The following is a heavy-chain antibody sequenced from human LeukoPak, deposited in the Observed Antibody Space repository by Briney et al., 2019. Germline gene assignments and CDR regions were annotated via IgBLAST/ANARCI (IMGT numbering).Heavy chain of an antibody. V-gene: IGHV4-38-2*01. D-gene: IGHD1-26*01. CDR3: ARTSVGARSSFDY. Sequence: SETLSLTCAVSGYSISSGYFWGWVRQPSEKGLEWVGTIYHIGSSYYNPSLKRRVTISVDTSKDHFSLNLTSVTAADTAVYYCARTSVGARSSFDYWGPGTLVTVSS. CDR2: IYHIGSS. CDR1: GYSISSGYF. J-gene: IGHJ4*02.